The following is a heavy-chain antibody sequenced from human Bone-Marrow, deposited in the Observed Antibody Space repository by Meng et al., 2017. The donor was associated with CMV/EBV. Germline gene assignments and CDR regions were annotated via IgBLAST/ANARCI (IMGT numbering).Heavy chain of an antibody. Sequence: GGSLRLSCAASGFTFSSYWMSWVRQAPGKGLEWVANIKKDGRETYYVDSVKGRFTISRDNSKNTLYLQMNSLRAEDTAVYYCARDLSPGYDEENWFDPWGQGTLVTVSS. CDR1: GFTFSSYW. V-gene: IGHV3-7*01. CDR2: IKKDGRET. D-gene: IGHD1-1*01. J-gene: IGHJ5*02. CDR3: ARDLSPGYDEENWFDP.